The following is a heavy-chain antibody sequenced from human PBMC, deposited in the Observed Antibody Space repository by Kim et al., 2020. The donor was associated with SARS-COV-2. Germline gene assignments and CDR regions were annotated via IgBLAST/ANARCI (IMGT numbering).Heavy chain of an antibody. D-gene: IGHD3-22*01. CDR1: GFTFDDYA. CDR2: ISWNSGSI. CDR3: ARHIDYYDSSGPYGMDV. J-gene: IGHJ6*01. Sequence: GGSLRLSCAASGFTFDDYAMHWVRQAPGKGLEWVSGISWNSGSIGYADSVKGRFTISRDNAKNSLYLQMNSLRAEDTALYYCARHIDYYDSSGPYGMDV. V-gene: IGHV3-9*01.